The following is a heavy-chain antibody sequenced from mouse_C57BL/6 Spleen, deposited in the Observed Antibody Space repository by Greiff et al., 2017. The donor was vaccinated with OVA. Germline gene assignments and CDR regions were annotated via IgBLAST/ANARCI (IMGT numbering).Heavy chain of an antibody. J-gene: IGHJ1*03. D-gene: IGHD2-4*01. Sequence: QVQLKESGPGLVQPSQSLSLTCTVSGFSLTSYGVHWVRQSPGKGLEWLGVIWRGGSTDYNAAFMSRLSITKDNSKSQVFFKMNSLQADDTAIYYCAKNNDYDSWYFDVWGTGTTVTVSS. CDR3: AKNNDYDSWYFDV. CDR2: IWRGGST. V-gene: IGHV2-5*01. CDR1: GFSLTSYG.